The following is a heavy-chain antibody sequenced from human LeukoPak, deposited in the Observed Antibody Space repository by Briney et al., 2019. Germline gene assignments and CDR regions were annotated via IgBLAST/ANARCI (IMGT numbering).Heavy chain of an antibody. J-gene: IGHJ4*02. Sequence: SETLSLTCTVSGGSISRYYWNWIRQPPGKGLEWIGYIYYSGSTNYNPSLKSRVTISVDTSKNQFSLKLSSVTAADTAVYYCAEGSAAGRPFDYWGQGTLVTVSS. V-gene: IGHV4-59*08. D-gene: IGHD6-13*01. CDR2: IYYSGST. CDR3: AEGSAAGRPFDY. CDR1: GGSISRYY.